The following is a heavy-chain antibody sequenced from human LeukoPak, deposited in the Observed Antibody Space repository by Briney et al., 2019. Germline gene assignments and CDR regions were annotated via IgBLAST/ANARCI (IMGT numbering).Heavy chain of an antibody. V-gene: IGHV3-64*02. CDR2: ISSNGGST. Sequence: PGGSLRLSCAASGFTFSSYSMHWVRQAPGEGLEYVSGISSNGGSTWYAGSVKGRFIISRDNSKNTVNPQLGSLRIEDTAVYHCARMTLYGSGTVHWGQGILVTVSS. D-gene: IGHD3-10*01. CDR1: GFTFSSYS. J-gene: IGHJ4*02. CDR3: ARMTLYGSGTVH.